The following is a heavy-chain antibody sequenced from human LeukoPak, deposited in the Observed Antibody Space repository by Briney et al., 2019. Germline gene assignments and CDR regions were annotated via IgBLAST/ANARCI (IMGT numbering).Heavy chain of an antibody. CDR3: ARDHTAMAKYYFDY. Sequence: VGSLRLSCAASGFTFSSYAMHWVRQAPGKGLEWGAVISYDGSNKYYADSVKGRFTISRDNSKNTLYLQMNSLRAEDTAVYYCARDHTAMAKYYFDYWGQGTLVTVSS. V-gene: IGHV3-30*04. D-gene: IGHD5-18*01. J-gene: IGHJ4*02. CDR2: ISYDGSNK. CDR1: GFTFSSYA.